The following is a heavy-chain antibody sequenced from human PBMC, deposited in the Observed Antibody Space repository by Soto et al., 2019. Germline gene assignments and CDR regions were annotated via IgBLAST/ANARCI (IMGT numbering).Heavy chain of an antibody. CDR3: ARVYTAGTLWYYYYYGMDV. V-gene: IGHV4-34*01. Sequence: PSETLSLTCAVYGGSFSGYSWGWIRQPPGKGLEWIGEINHSGSTNYNPSLKSRVTISVDTSKNQFSLKLSSVTAADTAVYYCARVYTAGTLWYYYYYGMDVWGQGTTVTVS. J-gene: IGHJ6*02. CDR2: INHSGST. D-gene: IGHD6-13*01. CDR1: GGSFSGYS.